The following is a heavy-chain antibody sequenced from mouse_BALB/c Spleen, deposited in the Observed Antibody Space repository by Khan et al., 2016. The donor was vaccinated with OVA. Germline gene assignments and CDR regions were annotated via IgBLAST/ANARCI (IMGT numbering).Heavy chain of an antibody. CDR3: ARQPYYHYNIMDY. D-gene: IGHD2-10*01. CDR2: IWSDGST. Sequence: VKLMESGPGLVAPSQSLSITCTISGFSLTNYGIHWVRQPPGKGLEWLVVIWSDGSTTYNSALKSRLTISKDNSKSQVFIKMNSLQTDDTAVYFCARQPYYHYNIMDYWGQGTSVTVSS. J-gene: IGHJ4*01. V-gene: IGHV2-6-1*01. CDR1: GFSLTNYG.